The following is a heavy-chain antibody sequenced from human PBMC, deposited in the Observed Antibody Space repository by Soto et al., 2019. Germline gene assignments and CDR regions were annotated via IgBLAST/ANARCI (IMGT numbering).Heavy chain of an antibody. Sequence: GGSLRLSCAASGFTVSSNYMSWVRQAPGKGPEWVSVIYSGGSTYYADSVKGRFTISRDNSKNTLYLQMSSLRAEDTAVYYCARSPRTHYHYYGMDVWGQGTTVTVSS. V-gene: IGHV3-53*01. CDR3: ARSPRTHYHYYGMDV. J-gene: IGHJ6*02. CDR1: GFTVSSNY. CDR2: IYSGGST.